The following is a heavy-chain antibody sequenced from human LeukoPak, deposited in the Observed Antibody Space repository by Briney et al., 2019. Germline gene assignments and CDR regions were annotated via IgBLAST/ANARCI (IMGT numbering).Heavy chain of an antibody. CDR2: VYYSGST. Sequence: SETLSLTCTVSGGSVSNASYYWSWIRQPPGKGLDWIGYVYYSGSTNYSPSLKSRVTVSVNTSKNQFSLKLTSVTAADTAVYYCARVRYGSGSYYFDNWGQGTLVTVSS. CDR1: GGSVSNASYY. J-gene: IGHJ4*02. D-gene: IGHD3-10*01. CDR3: ARVRYGSGSYYFDN. V-gene: IGHV4-61*01.